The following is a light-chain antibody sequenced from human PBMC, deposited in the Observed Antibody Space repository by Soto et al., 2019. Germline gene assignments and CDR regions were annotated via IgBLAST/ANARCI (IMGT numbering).Light chain of an antibody. V-gene: IGLV2-11*01. J-gene: IGLJ1*01. CDR2: DVS. CDR1: SSDVGGYNY. CDR3: CSYAGNFYV. Sequence: QSALTQPRSVSGSPGQSVTISCTGTSSDVGGYNYVSWYQQHPDKAPKVMIYDVSKRPPGVPDRFSGSKSGNTASLTISGLQAEDEADYHCCSYAGNFYVFGTGTKLTVL.